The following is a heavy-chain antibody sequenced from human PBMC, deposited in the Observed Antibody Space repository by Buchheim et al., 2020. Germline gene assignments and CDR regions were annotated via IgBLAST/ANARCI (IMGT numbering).Heavy chain of an antibody. V-gene: IGHV3-74*01. Sequence: EVQLVESGGGLVQPGGSLRLSCAASGFTFSSYWMHWVRQAPGKGLVWVSRIIGAGSSTTYADSVKGRFTISRDNAKNTLYLQMNSLRAEDTAVYYCARGAIWENDAFDIWGQGT. CDR1: GFTFSSYW. J-gene: IGHJ3*02. CDR3: ARGAIWENDAFDI. CDR2: IIGAGSST. D-gene: IGHD1-26*01.